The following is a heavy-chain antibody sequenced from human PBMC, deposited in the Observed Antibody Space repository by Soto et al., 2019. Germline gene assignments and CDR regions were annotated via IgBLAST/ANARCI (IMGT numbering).Heavy chain of an antibody. CDR2: ISSSSSYI. J-gene: IGHJ3*02. D-gene: IGHD6-13*01. CDR3: ARTRGIAAAPDAFAI. V-gene: IGHV3-21*01. CDR1: GFTFRSYS. Sequence: GGSLRLSCAASGFTFRSYSMNWVRQAPGKGLEWVSSISSSSSYIYYADSVKGRFTISRDNAKNSLYLQMNSLRAEDTAVYYCARTRGIAAAPDAFAIWGQGTMVTVSS.